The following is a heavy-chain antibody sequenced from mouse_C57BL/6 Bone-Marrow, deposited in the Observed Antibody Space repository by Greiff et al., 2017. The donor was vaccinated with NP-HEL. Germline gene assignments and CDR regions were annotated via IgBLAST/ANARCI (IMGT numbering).Heavy chain of an antibody. J-gene: IGHJ3*01. CDR3: ARGGIYYDYAWFAY. CDR1: GYAFTNYL. D-gene: IGHD2-4*01. V-gene: IGHV1-54*01. Sequence: QVQLQQSGAELVRPGTSVTVSCKASGYAFTNYLKEWVKQRPGQGLEWIGVINPGSGGTNYNAKFKGKATLTADKFYSTAYMQLSSLTSEDSAVYFCARGGIYYDYAWFAYWGQGTLVTVSA. CDR2: INPGSGGT.